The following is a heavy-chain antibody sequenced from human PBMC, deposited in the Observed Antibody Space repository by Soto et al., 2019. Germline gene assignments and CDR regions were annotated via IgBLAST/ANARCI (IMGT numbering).Heavy chain of an antibody. D-gene: IGHD6-13*01. V-gene: IGHV4-39*01. CDR2: IYYSGST. Sequence: QSLTCTVSGGSISSSSYYWGWIRQPPGKGLEWIGSIYYSGSTYYNPSLKSRVTISVDTSKNQFSLKLSSVTAADTAVYYCASSAAAGNTYGMDVWGQGTTVTVSS. CDR1: GGSISSSSYY. CDR3: ASSAAAGNTYGMDV. J-gene: IGHJ6*02.